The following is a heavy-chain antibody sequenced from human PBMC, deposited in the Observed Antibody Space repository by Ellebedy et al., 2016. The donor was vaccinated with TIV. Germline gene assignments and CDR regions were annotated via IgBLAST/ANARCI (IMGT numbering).Heavy chain of an antibody. CDR3: ARDSRGRWTPFDH. V-gene: IGHV3-30*02. J-gene: IGHJ4*02. D-gene: IGHD4-23*01. Sequence: PGGSLRLSCVASGGSFSSYGMPWVCQSRGKGTAWEAFIVYDGTDESYAESVEGRFSISRDNSKNTLYLHIKSRRAEDTAIYYCARDSRGRWTPFDHWGQGTVVAVSS. CDR1: GGSFSSYG. CDR2: IVYDGTDE.